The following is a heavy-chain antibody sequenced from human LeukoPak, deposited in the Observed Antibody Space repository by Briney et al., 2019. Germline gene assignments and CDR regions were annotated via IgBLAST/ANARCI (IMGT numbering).Heavy chain of an antibody. D-gene: IGHD2-15*01. CDR3: AKEMGYCSGGSCPDY. V-gene: IGHV3-30*18. CDR1: GFTFSSYG. Sequence: GGSLRLSCSASGFTFSSYGMHSVRQAPGKGLEWVAGISYEGSNKYYAASVKGRFTIARDNSKNTLYLEMNSLRAEDTAVYYCAKEMGYCSGGSCPDYWGQGTLVTVSS. J-gene: IGHJ4*02. CDR2: ISYEGSNK.